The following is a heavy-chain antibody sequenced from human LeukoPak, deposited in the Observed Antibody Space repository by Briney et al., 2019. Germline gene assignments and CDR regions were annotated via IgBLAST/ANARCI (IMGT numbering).Heavy chain of an antibody. CDR2: ISAYNGNT. Sequence: GASVKVSCKASGYTFTSYGINWVRQAPGQGLEWMGWISAYNGNTNYAQKLQGRVTMTTDTSTSPAYMELRSLRSDDTAVYYCARNLGYCTGGVCYFDYWGQGTLVTVSS. J-gene: IGHJ4*02. CDR3: ARNLGYCTGGVCYFDY. CDR1: GYTFTSYG. V-gene: IGHV1-18*01. D-gene: IGHD2-8*02.